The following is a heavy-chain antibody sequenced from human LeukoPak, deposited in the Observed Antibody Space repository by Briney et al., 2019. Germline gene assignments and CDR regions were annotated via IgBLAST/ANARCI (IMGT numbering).Heavy chain of an antibody. J-gene: IGHJ4*02. CDR2: ISFDGSTK. CDR3: VSLAGNHYH. V-gene: IGHV3-30*04. CDR1: GFTFSSYA. D-gene: IGHD1-26*01. Sequence: SGGSLRLSCAASGFTFSSYALHWVRQAPGKGLEWVAIISFDGSTKYYADSVKGRFTISRDNSKNTLYLEMNSLRAEDTAVYYCVSLAGNHYHWGQGTLVTVSS.